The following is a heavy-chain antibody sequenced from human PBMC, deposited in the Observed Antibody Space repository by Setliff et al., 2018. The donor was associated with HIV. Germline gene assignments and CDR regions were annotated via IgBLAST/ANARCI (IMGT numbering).Heavy chain of an antibody. CDR3: ARETMYDSRGYLSHYFDY. J-gene: IGHJ4*02. CDR2: ISYDGSNK. Sequence: TGGSLRLSCAASGFTFVNYWMSWVRQAPGKGLEWVAVISYDGSNKYYADSVKGRFTISRDNSKNTLYLQMNSLRVEDTAVYYCARETMYDSRGYLSHYFDYWGQGTPVTVSS. CDR1: GFTFVNYW. D-gene: IGHD3-22*01. V-gene: IGHV3-30-3*01.